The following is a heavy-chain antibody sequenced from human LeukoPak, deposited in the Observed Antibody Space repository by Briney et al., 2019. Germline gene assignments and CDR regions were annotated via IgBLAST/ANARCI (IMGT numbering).Heavy chain of an antibody. CDR2: IYYSGGT. J-gene: IGHJ4*02. D-gene: IGHD6-19*01. Sequence: SETLSLTCTVSGGSISSYYWSWIRQPPGKGLEWIGYIYYSGGTNYNPSLKSRVTISVDTSKNQISLKLSSVTAADTAVYYCARQVAVAGTDYFDYWGQGTLVTVSS. CDR3: ARQVAVAGTDYFDY. CDR1: GGSISSYY. V-gene: IGHV4-59*08.